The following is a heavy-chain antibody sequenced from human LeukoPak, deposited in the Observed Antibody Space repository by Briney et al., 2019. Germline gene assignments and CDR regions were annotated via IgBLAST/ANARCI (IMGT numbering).Heavy chain of an antibody. CDR3: AKKFTGTTVISGDYFDY. V-gene: IGHV3-30-3*02. Sequence: GGSLRLSRAASGFTFSSYAMHWVRQAPGKGLEWVAVMSSDGSKKYYADSVKGRFTISRDNSKNTLYLQMNSLRAEDTAVYYCAKKFTGTTVISGDYFDYWGQGTLVTVSS. CDR2: MSSDGSKK. J-gene: IGHJ4*02. CDR1: GFTFSSYA. D-gene: IGHD4-17*01.